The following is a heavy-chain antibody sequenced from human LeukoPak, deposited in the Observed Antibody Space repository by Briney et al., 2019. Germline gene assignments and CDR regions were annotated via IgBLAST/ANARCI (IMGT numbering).Heavy chain of an antibody. V-gene: IGHV4-39*01. CDR1: GGSISNSIYY. CDR3: ARHGPAAHQTHTFDY. D-gene: IGHD2-2*01. J-gene: IGHJ4*02. Sequence: SETLSLTCTVSGGSISNSIYYWGWVRQPPGKGLEWIVSIYYSGSTYYNPSLKSRVTVSVDTSKNQFSLKLSSVTAADTAVYYRARHGPAAHQTHTFDYWGQGTLVTVSS. CDR2: IYYSGST.